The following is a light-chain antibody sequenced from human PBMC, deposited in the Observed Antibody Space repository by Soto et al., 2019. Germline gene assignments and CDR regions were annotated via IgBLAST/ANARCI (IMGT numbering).Light chain of an antibody. V-gene: IGKV1-9*01. Sequence: DIQLTQSPSFLSASVGDRVTITCRASQGIRNYLAWYQQKPGKAPKLLIYAASTLQSGVPSRFSGSGSGTEFTLTISSLQPEDFATYYCQQLNSYPPWTFGKGTKVEIK. CDR3: QQLNSYPPWT. CDR2: AAS. J-gene: IGKJ1*01. CDR1: QGIRNY.